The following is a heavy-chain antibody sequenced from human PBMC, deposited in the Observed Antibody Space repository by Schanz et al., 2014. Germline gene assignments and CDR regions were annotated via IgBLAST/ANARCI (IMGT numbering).Heavy chain of an antibody. CDR1: GFTFSTYW. Sequence: EVQLVESGGGLVKPGGSLRLSCAASGFTFSTYWMHWVRQAPGKGLEWVSGINWNGGSTGYADSVQGRFTISRDNAKKSLYLRMNSLRAEDTAVYYCAYYDVLTGFDYWGQGTQVTVSS. CDR3: AYYDVLTGFDY. V-gene: IGHV3-20*04. J-gene: IGHJ4*02. D-gene: IGHD3-9*01. CDR2: INWNGGST.